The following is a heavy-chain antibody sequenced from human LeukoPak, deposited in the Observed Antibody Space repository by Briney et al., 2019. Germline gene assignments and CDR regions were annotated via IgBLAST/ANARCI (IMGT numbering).Heavy chain of an antibody. V-gene: IGHV4-34*01. CDR3: ARGPGQVGARRKGSFDY. D-gene: IGHD1-26*01. CDR2: INHSGST. Sequence: SETLSLTCAVYGGSFSGYYWSWIRQPPGKGLEWIGEINHSGSTNYNPSLKSRVTISVDTSKNQFSLKLSSVTAADTAVYYCARGPGQVGARRKGSFDYWDQGTLVTVSS. J-gene: IGHJ4*02. CDR1: GGSFSGYY.